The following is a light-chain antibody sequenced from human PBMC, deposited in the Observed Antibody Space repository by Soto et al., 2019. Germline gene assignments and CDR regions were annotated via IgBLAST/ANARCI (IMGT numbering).Light chain of an antibody. V-gene: IGKV4-1*01. Sequence: DIVMTQSPDSLAVSLGERATVNCKSSQSLLSNSNNKNYLTWYQHKLGQPPEMLIYWASTRKSGVPDRFSGSGSGTDFTLTISSLQAEDVAVYYCQQYYGAPLTFGGGTKVDIK. J-gene: IGKJ4*01. CDR1: QSLLSNSNNKNY. CDR2: WAS. CDR3: QQYYGAPLT.